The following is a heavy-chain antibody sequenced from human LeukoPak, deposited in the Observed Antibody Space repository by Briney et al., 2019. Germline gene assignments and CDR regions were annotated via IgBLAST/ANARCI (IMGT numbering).Heavy chain of an antibody. D-gene: IGHD3-3*01. CDR1: GYTFTSYG. CDR2: TSAYNGNT. J-gene: IGHJ5*02. Sequence: ASVKVSCKASGYTFTSYGISWVRQAPGQGLEWMGWTSAYNGNTNYAQKLPGRVTMTTDTSTSTAYMELRSLRSDDTAVYYCARDNTDYDFWSGYWKNNWFDPWGQGTLVTVSS. V-gene: IGHV1-18*01. CDR3: ARDNTDYDFWSGYWKNNWFDP.